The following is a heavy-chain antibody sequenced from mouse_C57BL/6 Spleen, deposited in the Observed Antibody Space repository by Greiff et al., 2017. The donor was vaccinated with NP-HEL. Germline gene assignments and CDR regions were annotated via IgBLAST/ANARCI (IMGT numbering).Heavy chain of an antibody. CDR3: ARESPIYYYGSLDY. D-gene: IGHD1-1*01. CDR1: GFTFSSYA. CDR2: ISDGGSYT. J-gene: IGHJ2*01. Sequence: EVQVVESGGGLVKPGGSLKLSCAASGFTFSSYAMSWVRQTPEKRLEWVATISDGGSYTYYPDNVKGRFTISRDNAKNNLYLQMSHLKSEDTAMYYCARESPIYYYGSLDYWGQGTTLTVSS. V-gene: IGHV5-4*01.